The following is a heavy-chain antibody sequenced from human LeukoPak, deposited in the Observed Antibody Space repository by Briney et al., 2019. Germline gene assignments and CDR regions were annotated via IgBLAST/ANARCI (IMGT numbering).Heavy chain of an antibody. CDR1: GFTFDRFA. CDR2: ISGSGVST. D-gene: IGHD1-26*01. J-gene: IGHJ4*02. Sequence: GGSLRLSCAASGFTFDRFAMNWVRQAPGKGLEWVSVISGSGVSTNSADSVKGRFTISRDNAKNTLYLQMNSLRTEDTAVYYCAKVPSWGSKNFDYWGQGTLVTVSS. CDR3: AKVPSWGSKNFDY. V-gene: IGHV3-23*01.